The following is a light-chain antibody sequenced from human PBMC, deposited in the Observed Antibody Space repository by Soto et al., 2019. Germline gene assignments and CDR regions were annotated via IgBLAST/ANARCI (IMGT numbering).Light chain of an antibody. CDR3: SSYAGSKTL. CDR1: SSDVGNYNY. J-gene: IGLJ3*02. V-gene: IGLV2-8*01. Sequence: QSALTQPPSASGSPGQSVTISCTGTSSDVGNYNYVSWYQQHPGKAPKLMIYEVSKRPSGVPDRFSGSKSGNTASLTVSGLQAEDEAYYYCSSYAGSKTLFGGGTKLTVL. CDR2: EVS.